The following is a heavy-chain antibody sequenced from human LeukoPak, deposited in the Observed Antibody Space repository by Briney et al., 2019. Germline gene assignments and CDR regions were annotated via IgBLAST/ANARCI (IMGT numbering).Heavy chain of an antibody. CDR2: IIPIFGTA. J-gene: IGHJ4*02. CDR3: ASNPYLEWLLHY. Sequence: AASVKVSCKASGGTFSSYAISWVRQAPGQGLEWMGGIIPIFGTANYAQKFQGRVTITADESTSTAYMELSSLRSEDTAVYYCASNPYLEWLLHYWGQGTLVTVSS. CDR1: GGTFSSYA. V-gene: IGHV1-69*01. D-gene: IGHD3-3*01.